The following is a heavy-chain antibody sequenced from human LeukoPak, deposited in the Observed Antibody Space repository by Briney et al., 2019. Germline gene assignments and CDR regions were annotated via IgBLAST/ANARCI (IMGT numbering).Heavy chain of an antibody. D-gene: IGHD5-18*01. J-gene: IGHJ4*02. CDR3: ARGADIAMVY. V-gene: IGHV4-34*01. Sequence: SETLSLTCAVYGGSFSGYYWSWIRQPPGKGLEWIGEINHSGSTNYNPSLKSRVTISVDTSKKQFSLKLSSVTAADTAVYYCARGADIAMVYWGQGTLVTVSS. CDR1: GGSFSGYY. CDR2: INHSGST.